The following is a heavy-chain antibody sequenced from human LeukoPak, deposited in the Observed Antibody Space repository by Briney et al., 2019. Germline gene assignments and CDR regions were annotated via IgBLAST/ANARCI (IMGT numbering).Heavy chain of an antibody. V-gene: IGHV3-74*01. Sequence: GGSLRLSCAASGFTFSSYWMHWVRQAPGQGLVWVSRINSDGSSTSYADSVKGRFTISRDNAKNTLYLQMNSLRAEDTAAYYCARGGSYYYDSSGYLSWGQGTLVTVSS. D-gene: IGHD3-22*01. CDR2: INSDGSST. J-gene: IGHJ4*02. CDR1: GFTFSSYW. CDR3: ARGGSYYYDSSGYLS.